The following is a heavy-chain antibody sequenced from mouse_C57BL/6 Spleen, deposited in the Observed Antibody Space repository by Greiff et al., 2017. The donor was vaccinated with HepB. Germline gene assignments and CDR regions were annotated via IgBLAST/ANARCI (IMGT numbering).Heavy chain of an antibody. CDR2: ISSGSSTI. CDR3: ARGGYYGSPYYFDY. Sequence: EVQGVESGGGLVKPGGSLKLSCAASGFTFSDYGMHWVRQAPEKGLEWVAYISSGSSTIYYADTVKGRFTISRDNAKNTLFLQMTSLRSEDTAMYYCARGGYYGSPYYFDYWGQGTTLTVSS. CDR1: GFTFSDYG. D-gene: IGHD1-1*01. J-gene: IGHJ2*01. V-gene: IGHV5-17*01.